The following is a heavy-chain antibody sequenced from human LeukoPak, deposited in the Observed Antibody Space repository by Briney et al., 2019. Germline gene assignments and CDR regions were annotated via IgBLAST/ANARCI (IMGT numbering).Heavy chain of an antibody. J-gene: IGHJ4*02. Sequence: SETLSLTCTVSGGSISSYYWSWIRQPAGKGLEWIGRIYTSGSTNYNPSLKSRVTMSVDTSKNQFSLKLSSVTAADTAVYYCARDAPRNYYDSSGYYSYYFDYWGQGTLVTVSS. CDR2: IYTSGST. V-gene: IGHV4-4*07. D-gene: IGHD3-22*01. CDR1: GGSISSYY. CDR3: ARDAPRNYYDSSGYYSYYFDY.